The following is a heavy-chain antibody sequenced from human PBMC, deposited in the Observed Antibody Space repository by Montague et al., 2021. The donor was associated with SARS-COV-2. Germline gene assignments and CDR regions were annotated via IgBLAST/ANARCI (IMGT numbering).Heavy chain of an antibody. V-gene: IGHV3-33*01. CDR3: ARDGSPHYYYYAMDV. CDR2: IWYDGSNK. J-gene: IGHJ6*02. D-gene: IGHD3-10*01. Sequence: SLRLSCAASGFTFSSYGMHWVRQAPGKGLEWVAVIWYDGSNKYYADSVKGRFTISRDNSKNTLYLQMNSLRAEDTAVYYCARDGSPHYYYYAMDVWGQGTTATVSS. CDR1: GFTFSSYG.